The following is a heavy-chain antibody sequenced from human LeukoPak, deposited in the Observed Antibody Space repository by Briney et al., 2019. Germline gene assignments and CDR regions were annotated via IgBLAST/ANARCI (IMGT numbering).Heavy chain of an antibody. CDR1: GCSLSSYY. CDR3: GREGVDTAMRSFDY. J-gene: IGHJ4*02. Sequence: SETLSLTCTVSGCSLSSYYWSWVRQPPGKGLEWMGYIYYSGSSNYNPSLKSRVTISVDTSKNQFSLQLSSVTAADTAVYCCGREGVDTAMRSFDYWGQGTLVTVSS. D-gene: IGHD5-18*01. V-gene: IGHV4-59*01. CDR2: IYYSGSS.